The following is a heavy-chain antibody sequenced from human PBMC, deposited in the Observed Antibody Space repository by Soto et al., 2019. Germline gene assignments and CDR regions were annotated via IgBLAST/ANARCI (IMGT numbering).Heavy chain of an antibody. J-gene: IGHJ4*02. CDR2: ISWNSGSI. D-gene: IGHD3-3*01. V-gene: IGHV3-9*01. CDR1: GFTFDDYA. Sequence: GGSLRLSCAASGFTFDDYAMHWVRQAPGKGLEWVSGISWNSGSIGYADSVKGRFTISRDNAKNSLYLQMNSLRAEDTALYYCAKGTYYDFWSGYHGWDYWGQGTLVTVSS. CDR3: AKGTYYDFWSGYHGWDY.